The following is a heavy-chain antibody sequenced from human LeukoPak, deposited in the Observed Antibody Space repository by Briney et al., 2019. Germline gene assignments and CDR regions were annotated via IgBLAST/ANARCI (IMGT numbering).Heavy chain of an antibody. CDR3: ARDNDLLRYFDWPLDY. D-gene: IGHD3-9*01. CDR2: ISSSSSYI. CDR1: GFTFSSYS. Sequence: GGSLRLSCAASGFTFSSYSMNWVRQAPGKGLEGVSSISSSSSYIYYADSVKGRFTISRDNAKNSLYLQMDSLRAEDTAVYYCARDNDLLRYFDWPLDYWGQGTLVTVSS. J-gene: IGHJ4*02. V-gene: IGHV3-21*01.